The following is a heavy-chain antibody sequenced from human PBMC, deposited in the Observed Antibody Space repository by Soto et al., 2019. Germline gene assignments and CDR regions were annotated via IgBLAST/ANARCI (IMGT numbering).Heavy chain of an antibody. CDR3: ASRRNSVYGISMDV. Sequence: QVQLVQSGAEVKKPGASVKVSCKASGYTFTSYYMHWVRQAPGQGLEWMGIINPSGGSTSYEEKLQGRVTSTRDKTTRRVYMELSSMESEDTAVYYCASRRNSVYGISMDVWGQGTTVTVSS. CDR1: GYTFTSYY. D-gene: IGHD5-12*01. CDR2: INPSGGST. J-gene: IGHJ6*02. V-gene: IGHV1-46*01.